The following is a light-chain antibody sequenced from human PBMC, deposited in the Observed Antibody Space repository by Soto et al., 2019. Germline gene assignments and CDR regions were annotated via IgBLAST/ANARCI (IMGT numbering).Light chain of an antibody. Sequence: DIQMTQSPSTLSASVGDRVTITCRASQTISNWLAWYQQKPGKAPRLLIYDDSTLESGVQSRFSGSASGTEFTLTISSLQPDDFATYYCQQHTFGQGTKLEIK. CDR3: QQHT. V-gene: IGKV1-5*01. CDR2: DDS. J-gene: IGKJ2*01. CDR1: QTISNW.